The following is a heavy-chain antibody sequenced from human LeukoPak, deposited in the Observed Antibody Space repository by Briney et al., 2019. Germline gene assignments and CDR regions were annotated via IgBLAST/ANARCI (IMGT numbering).Heavy chain of an antibody. CDR1: GYTSTSYA. D-gene: IGHD3-9*01. J-gene: IGHJ5*02. CDR2: INTNTGNP. V-gene: IGHV7-4-1*02. Sequence: ASVKVSCKASGYTSTSYAMNWVRQAPGQGLEWMGWINTNTGNPTYAQGFTGRFVFSLVTSVSTAYLQISSLKAEDTAVYYCARAPSTDYDILTGRATSSFDPWGQGTLVTVSS. CDR3: ARAPSTDYDILTGRATSSFDP.